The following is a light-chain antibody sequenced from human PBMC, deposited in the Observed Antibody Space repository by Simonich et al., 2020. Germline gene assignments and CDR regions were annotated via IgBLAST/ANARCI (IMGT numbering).Light chain of an antibody. V-gene: IGKV4-1*01. Sequence: DIVMTQSPDSLAVSLGERATINCKSSQSVLYSSNNKNYLAWYQQKPGQHPKLLIYWASTRASGVPDRFSGSGSGTDFTLTISSLQAEDVAVYYCQQYYSTPYTFGQGTKLEIK. CDR1: QSVLYSSNNKNY. J-gene: IGKJ2*01. CDR3: QQYYSTPYT. CDR2: WAS.